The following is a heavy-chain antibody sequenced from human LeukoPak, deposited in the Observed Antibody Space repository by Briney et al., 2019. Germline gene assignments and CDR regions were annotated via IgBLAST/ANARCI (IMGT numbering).Heavy chain of an antibody. V-gene: IGHV3-15*01. CDR2: IKSKSDGGTT. CDR1: GFTFSNAW. J-gene: IGHJ4*02. Sequence: PGGSLRRSCTASGFTFSNAWMNWVRQAPGKGLEWVGRIKSKSDGGTTDYAAPVKGRSTISRDDPKNTLYLQMSSLEIEDTAVYYCTTKAYWGQGTLVTVSS. CDR3: TTKAY.